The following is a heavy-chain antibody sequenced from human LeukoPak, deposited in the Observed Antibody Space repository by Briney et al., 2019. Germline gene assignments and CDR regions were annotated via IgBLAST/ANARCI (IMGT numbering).Heavy chain of an antibody. V-gene: IGHV1-69*01. CDR2: IIPIFGTA. D-gene: IGHD2-2*01. J-gene: IGHJ4*02. CDR1: GGTFSSYA. CDR3: ARESSGRRYCSSTSCRDFDY. Sequence: GSSVKVSCKASGGTFSSYAISWVRQAPGQGLEWMGGIIPIFGTANYAQKFQGRVTITADESTSTAYMELSRLRSDDTAVYYCARESSGRRYCSSTSCRDFDYWGQGTLVTVSS.